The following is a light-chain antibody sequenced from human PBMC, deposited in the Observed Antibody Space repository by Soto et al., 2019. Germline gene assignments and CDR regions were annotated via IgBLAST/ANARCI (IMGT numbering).Light chain of an antibody. CDR3: QHRRNWPWT. CDR2: DAS. Sequence: EIVLTQSPATLSLSPGERATLSCRASQSVSTYLGWYQQKPGQAPRLLIYDASNRATGIPGRFSGSGSGTDFTLTISILEPEDFAGYYCQHRRNWPWTFGQGTKVEVK. J-gene: IGKJ1*01. CDR1: QSVSTY. V-gene: IGKV3-11*01.